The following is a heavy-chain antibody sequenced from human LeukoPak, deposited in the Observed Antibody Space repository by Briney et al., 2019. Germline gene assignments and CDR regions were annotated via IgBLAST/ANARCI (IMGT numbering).Heavy chain of an antibody. J-gene: IGHJ4*02. CDR3: ARGYCSSTSCYPIDY. D-gene: IGHD2-2*01. Sequence: ASVKVSCKASGGTFSSYAISWVRQAPGQGLEWMGGIIPILGIANYAQKLQGRVTMTTDTSTSTAYMELRSLRSDDTAVYYCARGYCSSTSCYPIDYWGQGTLVTVSS. V-gene: IGHV1-69*10. CDR2: IIPILGIA. CDR1: GGTFSSYA.